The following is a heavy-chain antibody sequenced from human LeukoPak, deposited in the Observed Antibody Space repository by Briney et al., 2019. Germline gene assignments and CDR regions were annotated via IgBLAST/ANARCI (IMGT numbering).Heavy chain of an antibody. CDR3: ARVTIFGVSPSVYHYYYYYMDV. J-gene: IGHJ6*03. CDR2: INHSGST. Sequence: PGGSLRLSCAASGFTFSDYYMSWIRQPPGKGLEWIGEINHSGSTNYNPSLKSRVTISVDTSKNQFSLKLSSVTAADTAVYYCARVTIFGVSPSVYHYYYYYMDVWGKGTTVTVSS. D-gene: IGHD3-3*01. V-gene: IGHV4-34*01. CDR1: GFTFSDYY.